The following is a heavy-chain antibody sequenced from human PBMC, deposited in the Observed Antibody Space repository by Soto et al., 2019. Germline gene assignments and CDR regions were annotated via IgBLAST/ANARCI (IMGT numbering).Heavy chain of an antibody. V-gene: IGHV1-69*02. D-gene: IGHD3-22*01. Sequence: SVKVSCKASGGTFSSYTISWVRQAPGQGLEWMGRIIPILGIANYAQKFQGRVTITADKSTSTAYMELSSLRSEDTAVYYCARPTNPYYYDSSGYVVWFDPWGQGTLVTVSS. J-gene: IGHJ5*02. CDR3: ARPTNPYYYDSSGYVVWFDP. CDR2: IIPILGIA. CDR1: GGTFSSYT.